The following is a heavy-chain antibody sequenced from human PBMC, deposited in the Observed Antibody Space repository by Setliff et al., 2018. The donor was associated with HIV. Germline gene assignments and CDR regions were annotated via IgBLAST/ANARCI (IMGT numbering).Heavy chain of an antibody. V-gene: IGHV3-7*03. CDR1: GFTFSNAW. J-gene: IGHJ6*03. D-gene: IGHD3-3*01. CDR2: IGEDGTEK. CDR3: ARQGGFWDPYFSQSYYYYYMDV. Sequence: PGGSLRLSCAASGFTFSNAWMTWVRQSPGKGLEWVANIGEDGTEKHYVDSLKGRFTISRDNAKNSLYLHINGLRGEDTAVYYCARQGGFWDPYFSQSYYYYYMDVWGKGTTVTVSS.